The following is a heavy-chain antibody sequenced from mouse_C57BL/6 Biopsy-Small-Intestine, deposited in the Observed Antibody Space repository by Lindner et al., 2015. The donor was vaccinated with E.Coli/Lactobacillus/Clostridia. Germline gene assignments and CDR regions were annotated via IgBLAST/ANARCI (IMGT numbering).Heavy chain of an antibody. CDR3: ARGIYYGNDRYYFDY. CDR2: IYPGGGYT. Sequence: VQLQESGAELVRPGTSVKMSCKASGYTFTNYWIGWAKQRPGHGLEWIGDIYPGGGYTNYNEKFKGKATLTADKSSSTAYMQFSSLTSEDSAIYYCARGIYYGNDRYYFDYWGQGTTLTVSS. D-gene: IGHD2-2*01. V-gene: IGHV1-63*01. J-gene: IGHJ2*01. CDR1: GYTFTNYW.